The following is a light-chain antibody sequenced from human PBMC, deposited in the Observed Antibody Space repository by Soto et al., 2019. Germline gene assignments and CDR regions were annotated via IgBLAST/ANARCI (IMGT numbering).Light chain of an antibody. V-gene: IGLV1-44*01. CDR3: AAWDDTLNGPL. J-gene: IGLJ2*01. Sequence: QSVLTQPPSASGTPGQTVTISCYGRRSNVGRNAVSWYQQVPGMAPKLLVFATNKRPSGVPDRFSGSASGASASLAISGLQSEDEADYYCAAWDDTLNGPLFGGGTKLTVL. CDR2: ATN. CDR1: RSNVGRNA.